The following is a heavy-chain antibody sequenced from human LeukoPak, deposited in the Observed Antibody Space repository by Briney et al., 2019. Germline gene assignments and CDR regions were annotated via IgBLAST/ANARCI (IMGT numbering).Heavy chain of an antibody. CDR2: TDNAGSIT. Sequence: PGGSLRLSCAASGFTFSNYWIHWVRQAPGKGLVWVSRTDNAGSITTYADSVKGRFTISRDNAENRLYLQMNSLRVEDTAVYYCVRSAFHAGSGNYYDYWGQGTLVTVSS. D-gene: IGHD3-22*01. CDR3: VRSAFHAGSGNYYDY. J-gene: IGHJ4*02. CDR1: GFTFSNYW. V-gene: IGHV3-74*03.